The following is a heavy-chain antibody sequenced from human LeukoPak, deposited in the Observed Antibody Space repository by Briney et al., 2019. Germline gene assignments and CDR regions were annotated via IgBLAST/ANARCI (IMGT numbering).Heavy chain of an antibody. CDR2: INPNSGDT. Sequence: ASVKVSCKASGYTFTGYYIHWVRQAPGQGLEWMGWINPNSGDTNYAQKFQGGVTMTRDTSISTAYMELSRLRSDDTAVYYCARGLTTRSNPDYWGQGTLVTVSS. D-gene: IGHD4-11*01. J-gene: IGHJ4*02. CDR1: GYTFTGYY. V-gene: IGHV1-2*02. CDR3: ARGLTTRSNPDY.